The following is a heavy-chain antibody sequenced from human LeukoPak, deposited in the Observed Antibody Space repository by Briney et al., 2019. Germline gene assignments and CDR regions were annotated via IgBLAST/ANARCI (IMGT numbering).Heavy chain of an antibody. D-gene: IGHD2-15*01. CDR3: ATNFAYSSGGSCYFDY. J-gene: IGHJ4*02. CDR1: GYSFSSFW. V-gene: IGHV5-10-1*01. Sequence: GESLKISCQVSGYSFSSFWISWVRQMPGKGLEWMGRIDPSDSYTDYSPSFQGHVSISADRSISTAYLQWTSLRASDTAMYYCATNFAYSSGGSCYFDYWGQGTLVTVSS. CDR2: IDPSDSYT.